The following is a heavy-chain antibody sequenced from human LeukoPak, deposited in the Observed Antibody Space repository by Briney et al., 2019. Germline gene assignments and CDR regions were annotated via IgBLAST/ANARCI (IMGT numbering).Heavy chain of an antibody. CDR2: IYTSGST. J-gene: IGHJ4*02. D-gene: IGHD6-13*01. Sequence: GGSLRLSCAASGFTFSSYWMSWVRQAPGKGLEWVSLIYTSGSTYYADSVKGRFTISRDNSKNTLYLQMNSLRAEDTAVYYCAKAAVYSSSWTPFDDWGQGTLVTVSS. V-gene: IGHV3-66*02. CDR3: AKAAVYSSSWTPFDD. CDR1: GFTFSSYW.